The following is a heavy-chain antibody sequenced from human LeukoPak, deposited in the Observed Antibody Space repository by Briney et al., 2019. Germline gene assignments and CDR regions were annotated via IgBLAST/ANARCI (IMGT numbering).Heavy chain of an antibody. CDR2: IYTSGST. V-gene: IGHV4-61*02. CDR1: GGSISSGSYY. Sequence: SRTLSLTCTVSGGSISSGSYYWSWIRQPAGKGLEWIGRIYTSGSTNYNPSLKSRVTISVDTSKNQFSLKLSSVTAADTAVYYCASGWGYGQLDYWGQGTLVTVSS. J-gene: IGHJ4*02. D-gene: IGHD5-18*01. CDR3: ASGWGYGQLDY.